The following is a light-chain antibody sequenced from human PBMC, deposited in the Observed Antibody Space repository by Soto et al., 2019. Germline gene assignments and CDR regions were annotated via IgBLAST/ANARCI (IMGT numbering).Light chain of an antibody. J-gene: IGLJ2*01. Sequence: QSVLTQPASVSGSPGQSITISCTGTASDVGGYNYVSWYQQHPGKAPKLMISNVSXRPXGVSSRFSASKSGNTASLTISGXXXXXXXXYYCTSYTSTSTVVFGGGTKLTVL. CDR3: TSYTSTSTVV. CDR1: ASDVGGYNY. CDR2: NVS. V-gene: IGLV2-14*03.